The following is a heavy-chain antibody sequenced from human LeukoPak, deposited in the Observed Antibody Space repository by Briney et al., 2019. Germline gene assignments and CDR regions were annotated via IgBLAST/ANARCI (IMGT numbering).Heavy chain of an antibody. CDR2: IYHSGST. J-gene: IGHJ4*02. Sequence: PSETLSLTCTVFGYSISSGYYWGWIRQPPGKGLEWIGSIYHSGSTYYNPSLKSRVTISVDTSKNQFSLKLSSVTAADTAVYYCARDLPFGGVIVAWGQGTLVTVSS. CDR1: GYSISSGYY. V-gene: IGHV4-38-2*02. CDR3: ARDLPFGGVIVA. D-gene: IGHD3-16*01.